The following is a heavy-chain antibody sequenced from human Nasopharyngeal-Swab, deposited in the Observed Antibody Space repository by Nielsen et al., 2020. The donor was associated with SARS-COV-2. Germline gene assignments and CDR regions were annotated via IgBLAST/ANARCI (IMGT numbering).Heavy chain of an antibody. Sequence: GESLKISCAASGFTFSDSAIHWVRQASGKGLEWVGRIRSKGNNYATAHSASVKGRFIIFRDDPTSTAYLQMNSLKTEDTAMYYCTRCGGGCYSGRDYWGQGTLVTVSS. CDR1: GFTFSDSA. CDR2: IRSKGNNYAT. D-gene: IGHD2-15*01. V-gene: IGHV3-73*01. CDR3: TRCGGGCYSGRDY. J-gene: IGHJ4*02.